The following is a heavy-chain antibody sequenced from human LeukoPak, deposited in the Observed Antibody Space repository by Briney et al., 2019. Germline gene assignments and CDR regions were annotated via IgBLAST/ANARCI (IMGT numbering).Heavy chain of an antibody. J-gene: IGHJ4*02. CDR2: IYYSGST. CDR3: ARLGYQEYYFDY. CDR1: GGSISSSTYY. D-gene: IGHD3-16*02. Sequence: SETLSLTCTVSGGSISSSTYYWGWIRQPPGKGLECIGSIYYSGSTYYNPSLKSRVTISVDTSKNQFSLKLSSVTAADTAVYYCARLGYQEYYFDYWGQGTLVTVCS. V-gene: IGHV4-39*01.